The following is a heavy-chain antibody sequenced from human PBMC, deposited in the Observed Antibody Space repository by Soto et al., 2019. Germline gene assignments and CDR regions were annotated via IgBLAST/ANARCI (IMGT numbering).Heavy chain of an antibody. D-gene: IGHD3-10*01. CDR3: ARDPNYYGSGMDI. CDR2: INPSGGST. V-gene: IGHV1-46*03. J-gene: IGHJ3*02. Sequence: QVQLVQSGAEVKKPGASVKVSCKASGYTFINYYMHWVRQAPGQGLEWMGIINPSGGSTTYAQKLQGRVTMTRDTSTSTVYMELGSLRSEDTALYYCARDPNYYGSGMDIWGQGTMVTVSS. CDR1: GYTFINYY.